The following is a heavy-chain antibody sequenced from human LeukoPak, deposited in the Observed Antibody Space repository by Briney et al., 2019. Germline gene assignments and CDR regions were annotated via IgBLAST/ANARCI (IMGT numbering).Heavy chain of an antibody. Sequence: GRSLRLSCAGSGFIFNNYAMHWVRQPPGKGLEWVSAISNNGGYTYYADSVQGRFTISRDNPKSTLCLQMNSLRAEDTAVYYCAKQLGYCSDGSCYFPYWGQGTLVTVSS. CDR1: GFIFNNYA. CDR2: ISNNGGYT. V-gene: IGHV3-23*01. D-gene: IGHD2-15*01. J-gene: IGHJ4*02. CDR3: AKQLGYCSDGSCYFPY.